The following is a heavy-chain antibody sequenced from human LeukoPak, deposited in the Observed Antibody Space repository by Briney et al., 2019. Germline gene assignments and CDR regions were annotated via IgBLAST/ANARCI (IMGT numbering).Heavy chain of an antibody. J-gene: IGHJ4*02. CDR3: ARGRDEQSDSKYYFDY. CDR1: GGSISSYY. V-gene: IGHV4-34*01. Sequence: SETLSLTCTVSGGSISSYYWSWIRQPPGKGLEWIGEINHSGSTNYNPSLKSRVTISVDTSKNQFSLKLSSVTAADTAVYYCARGRDEQSDSKYYFDYWGQGTLVTVSS. CDR2: INHSGST. D-gene: IGHD3-3*01.